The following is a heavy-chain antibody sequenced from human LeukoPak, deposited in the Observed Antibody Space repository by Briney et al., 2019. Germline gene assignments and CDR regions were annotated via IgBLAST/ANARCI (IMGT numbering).Heavy chain of an antibody. CDR1: GFTFSSYL. CDR2: INNEGTGT. D-gene: IGHD6-13*01. V-gene: IGHV3-74*01. CDR3: ARGSSSWRNAFDI. Sequence: GGSLRLSCAASGFTFSSYLMHWVRQAPGKGLVWVSRINNEGTGTSYADSVKGRFTISTDNATNTLDLQMNSLRAEDTAVCYCARGSSSWRNAFDIWGQGTMVTVSS. J-gene: IGHJ3*02.